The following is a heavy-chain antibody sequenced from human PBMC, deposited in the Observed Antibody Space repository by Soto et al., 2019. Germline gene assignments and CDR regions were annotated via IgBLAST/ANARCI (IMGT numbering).Heavy chain of an antibody. J-gene: IGHJ4*02. V-gene: IGHV3-30-3*01. CDR3: AKVTYYYGSGSYSPYGY. CDR1: GCTFSSYA. Sequence: GGSRRLSCAASGCTFSSYAMHWVRQAPGKGLEWVAVISYDGSNKYYADSVKGRFTISRDNSKNTLYLQMNSLRAEDTAVYYCAKVTYYYGSGSYSPYGYWGQGTLVTVSS. CDR2: ISYDGSNK. D-gene: IGHD3-10*01.